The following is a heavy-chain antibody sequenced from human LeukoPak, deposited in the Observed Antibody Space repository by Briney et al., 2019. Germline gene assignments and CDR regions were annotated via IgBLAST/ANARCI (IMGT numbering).Heavy chain of an antibody. D-gene: IGHD1-26*01. Sequence: GGSLRLSCAASGFTFSSHSMNWVRQAPGKGLEWVSSISSSSSYIYYADPVKGRFTISRDNAKNSLYLQMNSLRAEDTAVYYCARESGSPVDFDYWGQGTLVTVSS. V-gene: IGHV3-21*01. J-gene: IGHJ4*02. CDR2: ISSSSSYI. CDR1: GFTFSSHS. CDR3: ARESGSPVDFDY.